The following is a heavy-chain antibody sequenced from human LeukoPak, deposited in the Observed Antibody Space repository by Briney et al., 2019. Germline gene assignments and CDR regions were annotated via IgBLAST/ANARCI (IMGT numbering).Heavy chain of an antibody. Sequence: GASVKVSCKASGYTFTGYYMHWVRQAPGQGLEWMGWINPNSGGTNYAQKFQGRVTMTRDMSISTAYMELSRLRSDDTAVYYCARFPKRYSSSSHFDYWGQGTLVTVSS. D-gene: IGHD6-6*01. CDR3: ARFPKRYSSSSHFDY. CDR1: GYTFTGYY. V-gene: IGHV1-2*02. CDR2: INPNSGGT. J-gene: IGHJ4*02.